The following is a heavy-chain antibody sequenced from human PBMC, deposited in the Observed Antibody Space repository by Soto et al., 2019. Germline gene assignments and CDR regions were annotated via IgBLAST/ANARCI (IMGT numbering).Heavy chain of an antibody. CDR3: ARDRAPVEMATIYCFDY. Sequence: SVKVSCKASGGTFSSYAISWVRQAPGQGLEWMGGIIPIFGTANYAQKFQGRVTITADESTSTAYMELSSLRSEGTAVYYCARDRAPVEMATIYCFDYWGQGTLVTVSS. CDR1: GGTFSSYA. J-gene: IGHJ4*02. D-gene: IGHD5-12*01. CDR2: IIPIFGTA. V-gene: IGHV1-69*13.